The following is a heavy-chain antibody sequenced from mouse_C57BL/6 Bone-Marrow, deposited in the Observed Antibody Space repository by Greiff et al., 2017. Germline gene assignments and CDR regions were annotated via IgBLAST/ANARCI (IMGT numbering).Heavy chain of an antibody. CDR1: GYTFTSYG. V-gene: IGHV1-81*01. CDR3: ARWGYGSSYVWYFDV. Sequence: VKLQESGAELARPGASVKLSCKASGYTFTSYGISWVKQRTGQGLEWIGEIYPRSGNTYYNEKFKGKATLTADKSSSTAYMELRSLTSEDSAVYFGARWGYGSSYVWYFDVWGTGTTVTVSS. J-gene: IGHJ1*03. D-gene: IGHD1-1*01. CDR2: IYPRSGNT.